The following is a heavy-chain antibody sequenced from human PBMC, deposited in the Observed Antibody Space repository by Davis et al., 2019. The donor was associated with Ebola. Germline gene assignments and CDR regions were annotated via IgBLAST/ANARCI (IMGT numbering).Heavy chain of an antibody. CDR1: GGSISSGDYY. D-gene: IGHD6-13*01. Sequence: MPSETLSLTCTVSGGSISSGDYYWSWIRQPPGKGLEWIGYIYYSGSTYYNPSLKSRVTISVDTSKNQFSLKLSSVTAADTAVYYCARGLGSSSWYSWSWFDPWGQGTLVTVSS. CDR3: ARGLGSSSWYSWSWFDP. J-gene: IGHJ5*02. CDR2: IYYSGST. V-gene: IGHV4-30-4*01.